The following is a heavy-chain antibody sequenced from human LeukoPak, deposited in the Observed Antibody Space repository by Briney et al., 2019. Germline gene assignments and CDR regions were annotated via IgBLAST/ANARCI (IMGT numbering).Heavy chain of an antibody. V-gene: IGHV3-7*03. J-gene: IGHJ6*03. CDR3: ARVLRYCSGGNCYSGGLGYMDV. D-gene: IGHD2-15*01. CDR2: IKQDGSEK. Sequence: GGSLRLSCAASGFTFSSYWMNWVRQAPGKGLEWVANIKQDGSEKYYVDSVKGRFTISRDNAKNSLFLQMNSLRAEDTAVYYCARVLRYCSGGNCYSGGLGYMDVWGKGTTVTISS. CDR1: GFTFSSYW.